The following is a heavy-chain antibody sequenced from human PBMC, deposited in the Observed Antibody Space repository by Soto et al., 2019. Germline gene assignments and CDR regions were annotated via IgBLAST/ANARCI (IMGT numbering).Heavy chain of an antibody. CDR2: INPNGGST. D-gene: IGHD6-19*01. Sequence: QVQVVQSGAEVKKPGASVKVSCKTSGYTFINYHVHWVRQAPGQGREWMGAINPNGGSTTNAQHVQGRITMTSDASTSTVSMDLSSLRSDDTAVYYCALPKNTLGWYNFWGQGSLVTVS. V-gene: IGHV1-46*01. J-gene: IGHJ4*02. CDR1: GYTFINYH. CDR3: ALPKNTLGWYNF.